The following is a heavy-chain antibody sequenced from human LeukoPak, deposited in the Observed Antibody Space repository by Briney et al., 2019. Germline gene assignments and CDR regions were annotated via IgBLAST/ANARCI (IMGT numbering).Heavy chain of an antibody. CDR2: IYYSGST. D-gene: IGHD2-15*01. CDR1: GDSISSSSSY. V-gene: IGHV4-39*01. CDR3: ARGGVVGPTHFDY. Sequence: SSETLSLTCSVSGDSISSSSSYWGWIRQPPGEGLEWIGSIYYSGSTYYNTSLKSRVSISVDTSENQFSLRLNSVTAADTAVYYCARGGVVGPTHFDYWGQGTLVTVSS. J-gene: IGHJ4*02.